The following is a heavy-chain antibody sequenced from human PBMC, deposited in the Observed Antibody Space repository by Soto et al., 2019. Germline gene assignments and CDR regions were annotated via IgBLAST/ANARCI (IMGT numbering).Heavy chain of an antibody. CDR2: IFYTGRT. J-gene: IGHJ4*02. V-gene: IGHV4-39*01. Sequence: SETLSLTCTVSDGSISTSSYYWGWIRQSPGEGLEWIGTIFYTGRTYYNPSLESRVTLSVDTSKNQFSLHLTSVTAADTAVYYCTRHHPHHYDSSGYFDYWGQGTLVTVSS. D-gene: IGHD3-22*01. CDR3: TRHHPHHYDSSGYFDY. CDR1: DGSISTSSYY.